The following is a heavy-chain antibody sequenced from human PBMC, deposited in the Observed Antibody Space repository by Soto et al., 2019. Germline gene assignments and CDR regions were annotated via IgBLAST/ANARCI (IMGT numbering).Heavy chain of an antibody. D-gene: IGHD2-21*02. V-gene: IGHV3-21*01. Sequence: GGSLRLSCAASGFSFSTYSMNWVRQAPGKGLEWVSSISSRGDTYYADSVKGRFTISRDNAKNSVSLQMDSLRAEDAAVYYCAREETAWPLAYGLDVWGQGXTVTVSS. CDR1: GFSFSTYS. J-gene: IGHJ6*02. CDR2: ISSRGDT. CDR3: AREETAWPLAYGLDV.